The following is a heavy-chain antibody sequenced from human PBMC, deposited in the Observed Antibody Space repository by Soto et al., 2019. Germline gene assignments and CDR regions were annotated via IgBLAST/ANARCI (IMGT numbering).Heavy chain of an antibody. J-gene: IGHJ4*02. CDR3: ARYSAVSGTYYFDY. CDR1: GASISSVYW. V-gene: IGHV4-4*02. D-gene: IGHD6-13*01. Sequence: QVHLQESGPGLVKPSGTLSLTCDVSGASISSVYWWSWVRQSPGKGREWIGEISQRGSANYRPSLKRRVTMSLDTSKNQLSLRLTSVTAADTAVYYCARYSAVSGTYYFDYWCQGTLVTVSS. CDR2: ISQRGSA.